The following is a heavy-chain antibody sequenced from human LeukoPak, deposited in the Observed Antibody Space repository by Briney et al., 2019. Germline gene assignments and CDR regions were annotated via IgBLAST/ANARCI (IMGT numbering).Heavy chain of an antibody. Sequence: PGGSLRLSCAASGFTFDDYAMHWVRQTPEKGLEWVSGINWNGNSLGYADSAKGRFTISRDNAKNSLSLQMNSLRAEDTAVYYCARESRITGTTYRTWFDPWGQGTLVTVSS. V-gene: IGHV3-9*01. CDR3: ARESRITGTTYRTWFDP. CDR1: GFTFDDYA. D-gene: IGHD1-7*01. J-gene: IGHJ5*02. CDR2: INWNGNSL.